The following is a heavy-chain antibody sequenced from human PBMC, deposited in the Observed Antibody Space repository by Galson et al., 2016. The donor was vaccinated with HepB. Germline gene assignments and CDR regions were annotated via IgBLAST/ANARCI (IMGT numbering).Heavy chain of an antibody. CDR3: ARDLSTSWFMGWFDT. J-gene: IGHJ5*02. D-gene: IGHD3-10*01. Sequence: SLRLSCAASGFSVVSNYMSWVRQPPEKGLEWVAVIYSGGDTYYADSVEGRFSISRDNSNNTVHLQMNSLRTEDTAVYYCARDLSTSWFMGWFDTWGQGTLVTVSS. CDR2: IYSGGDT. V-gene: IGHV3-53*01. CDR1: GFSVVSNY.